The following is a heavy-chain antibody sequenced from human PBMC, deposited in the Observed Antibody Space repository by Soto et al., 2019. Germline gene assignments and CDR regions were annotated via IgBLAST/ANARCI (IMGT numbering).Heavy chain of an antibody. J-gene: IGHJ4*02. D-gene: IGHD2-21*02. CDR2: FDPEDGET. Sequence: XSVKVSCNVSGYPLSELSMHWVRQAPGKGLEWMGGFDPEDGETIYAQKFQGRVTMTEDTSTDTAYMELSSLRSEDTAVYYCATITGYSGRLLHPGYWGQGTLVTVSS. CDR1: GYPLSELS. CDR3: ATITGYSGRLLHPGY. V-gene: IGHV1-24*01.